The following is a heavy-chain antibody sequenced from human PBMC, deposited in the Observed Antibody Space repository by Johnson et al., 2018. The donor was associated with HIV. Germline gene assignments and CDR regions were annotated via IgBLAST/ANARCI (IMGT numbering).Heavy chain of an antibody. CDR3: ARSFGVTTPGAFDI. Sequence: QVQLVESRGVLVQPGRSLRLSCAASGFTFSSYAMHWVRQAPGKGLEWVAVISYDGSNKYYSDSVKGRFTISRDNSKNTLYLQMNSLRAEDTAVYYCARSFGVTTPGAFDIWGQGTMVTVSS. V-gene: IGHV3-30-3*01. CDR2: ISYDGSNK. CDR1: GFTFSSYA. D-gene: IGHD3-3*01. J-gene: IGHJ3*02.